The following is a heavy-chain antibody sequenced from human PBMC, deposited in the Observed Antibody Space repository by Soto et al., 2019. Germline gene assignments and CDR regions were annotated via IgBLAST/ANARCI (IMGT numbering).Heavy chain of an antibody. CDR3: AKGWSDAFDI. Sequence: ASVKVSCKASGYTFTSYYMHWVRQAPGQGLEWMGIINPSGGSTSYAQKFQGRVTMTRDTSTSAVYMELSSLRAEDTAVYYCAKGWSDAFDIWGEGTMVTVSS. CDR2: INPSGGST. D-gene: IGHD3-3*01. V-gene: IGHV1-46*01. J-gene: IGHJ3*02. CDR1: GYTFTSYY.